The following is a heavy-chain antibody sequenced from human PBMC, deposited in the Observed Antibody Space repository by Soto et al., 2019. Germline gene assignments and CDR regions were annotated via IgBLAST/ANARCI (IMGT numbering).Heavy chain of an antibody. J-gene: IGHJ4*02. CDR2: ITTGGVT. CDR3: ARDWSYAFDY. V-gene: IGHV3-48*01. Sequence: PGGSLRLSCATSGFTLTTYTMNWVRQAPGKGLEWLSYITTGGVTFYADSVKGRFTISKDNAKNSLYLQMDSLRAEDTAVYYCARDWSYAFDYWGQGTPVTVSS. CDR1: GFTLTTYT. D-gene: IGHD4-17*01.